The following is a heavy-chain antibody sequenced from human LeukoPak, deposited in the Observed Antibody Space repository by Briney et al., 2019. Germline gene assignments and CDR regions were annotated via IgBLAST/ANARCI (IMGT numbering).Heavy chain of an antibody. CDR3: ARDHDWDYMDV. CDR1: GFKFSDYR. D-gene: IGHD3-9*01. Sequence: PGGSLRLSCAASGFKFSDYRMNWVRQAPGKGLEWVSSISSSSSYIEYADSVKGRFTISRDNTKNSLYLQMNSLRAEDTAVYYCARDHDWDYMDVWGKGTTVTVSS. CDR2: ISSSSSYI. J-gene: IGHJ6*03. V-gene: IGHV3-21*01.